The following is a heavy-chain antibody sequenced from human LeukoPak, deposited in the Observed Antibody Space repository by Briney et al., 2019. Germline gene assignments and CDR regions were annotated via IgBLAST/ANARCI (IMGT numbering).Heavy chain of an antibody. CDR3: AKDSRGYSYGYSEGFDY. V-gene: IGHV3-21*04. D-gene: IGHD5-18*01. J-gene: IGHJ4*02. Sequence: PGGSLRLSCAASGFTFSSYSMNWVRQAPGKGLEWVSSISSSSSYIYYADSVKGRFTISRDNAKNSLFLQMNSLRVEDTALYYCAKDSRGYSYGYSEGFDYWGQGTLVTVSS. CDR2: ISSSSSYI. CDR1: GFTFSSYS.